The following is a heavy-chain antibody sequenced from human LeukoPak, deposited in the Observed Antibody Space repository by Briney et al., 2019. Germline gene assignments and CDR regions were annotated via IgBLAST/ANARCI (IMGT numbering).Heavy chain of an antibody. Sequence: GGSLRLSCAASGFTFSSYGMHWVRQAPGKGLEWVAFIRYDGSNKYYADSVKGRFTISRDNSKNTLYLQINSLRADDTAVYYCAKEIYGDSTGGRFQHWGQGTLVTVSS. CDR1: GFTFSSYG. D-gene: IGHD4-17*01. J-gene: IGHJ1*01. CDR3: AKEIYGDSTGGRFQH. CDR2: IRYDGSNK. V-gene: IGHV3-30*02.